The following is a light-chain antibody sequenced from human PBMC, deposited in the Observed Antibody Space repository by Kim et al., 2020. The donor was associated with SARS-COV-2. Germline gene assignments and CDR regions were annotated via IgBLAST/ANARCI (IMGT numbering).Light chain of an antibody. CDR1: SGSVASNY. Sequence: GKTVNISCTRSSGSVASNYVQWYQRRPGSAPTAVIHENNQRPAGLPGRSSGSIGSSTNAASLTISVLETEDEADYYCQYYHTTYVIFGGGTQLTVL. CDR3: QYYHTTYVI. V-gene: IGLV6-57*03. CDR2: ENN. J-gene: IGLJ2*01.